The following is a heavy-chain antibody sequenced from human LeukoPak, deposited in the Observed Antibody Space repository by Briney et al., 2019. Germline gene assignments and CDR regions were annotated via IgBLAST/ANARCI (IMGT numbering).Heavy chain of an antibody. J-gene: IGHJ4*02. V-gene: IGHV3-23*01. D-gene: IGHD5-18*01. CDR1: EFTFSSYA. Sequence: GGSLRLSRATSEFTFSSYAMNWVRQAPGKGLQWVSSITGSGGSTYYADSVKGRFTISRDNFKNTLYLQMNSLRAEDTAVYYCAKTFFGFSYGKIDYWGQGALVTVSS. CDR2: ITGSGGST. CDR3: AKTFFGFSYGKIDY.